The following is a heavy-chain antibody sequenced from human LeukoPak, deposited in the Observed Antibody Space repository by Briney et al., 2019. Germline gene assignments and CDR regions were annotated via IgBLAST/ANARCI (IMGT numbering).Heavy chain of an antibody. CDR1: GFTFSSYA. J-gene: IGHJ4*02. V-gene: IGHV3-23*01. Sequence: GGSLRLSCAASGFTFSSYAMSWVRQAPGKGLEWVSAISGSGGSTYYADSVKGRFTTSRDNSKNTLYLQMNSLRAEDTAVYYCAKDRATGVLGYCSSTSCYLDYWGQGTLVTVSS. CDR2: ISGSGGST. D-gene: IGHD2-2*03. CDR3: AKDRATGVLGYCSSTSCYLDY.